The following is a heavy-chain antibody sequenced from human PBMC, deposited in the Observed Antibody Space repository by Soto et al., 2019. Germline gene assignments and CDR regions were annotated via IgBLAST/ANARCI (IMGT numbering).Heavy chain of an antibody. Sequence: GGSLRLSCAASGFTFSSYAMSWVRQAPGKGLEWVSAISGSGGSTYYADSVKGRFTISRDNSKNTLYLQMNSLRAEDTAVYYCAKDPLRYFDWLSPARFFDYWGQGTLVTVSS. J-gene: IGHJ4*02. CDR1: GFTFSSYA. CDR3: AKDPLRYFDWLSPARFFDY. CDR2: ISGSGGST. D-gene: IGHD3-9*01. V-gene: IGHV3-23*01.